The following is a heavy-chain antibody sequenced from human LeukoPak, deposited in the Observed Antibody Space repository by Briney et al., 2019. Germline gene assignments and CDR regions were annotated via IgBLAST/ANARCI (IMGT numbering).Heavy chain of an antibody. CDR2: IKQDGSEK. J-gene: IGHJ4*02. Sequence: GGSLRLSCAASGFTFSSYWMSWVRQAPGKGLEWVANIKQDGSEKYYVDSVKGRFTISRDNAKNSLYLQMNSLRAEDTAVYYCARNRDYYDSSGYYEVFDYWGQGTLVTVSS. D-gene: IGHD3-22*01. CDR1: GFTFSSYW. V-gene: IGHV3-7*01. CDR3: ARNRDYYDSSGYYEVFDY.